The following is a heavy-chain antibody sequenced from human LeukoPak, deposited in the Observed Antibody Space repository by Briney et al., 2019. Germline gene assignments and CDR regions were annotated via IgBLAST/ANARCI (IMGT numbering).Heavy chain of an antibody. J-gene: IGHJ2*01. V-gene: IGHV5-51*01. CDR2: IYPGDSDA. CDR3: ARSPRKYWYFDL. Sequence: GESLKISCKGSGYSFTSYWIGWVRQMPGKGLEWMGIIYPGDSDARYSPSFQGQVTISADKSISTAYLQWTSLKASDTAIYHCARSPRKYWYFDLWGRGTLVTVSS. CDR1: GYSFTSYW.